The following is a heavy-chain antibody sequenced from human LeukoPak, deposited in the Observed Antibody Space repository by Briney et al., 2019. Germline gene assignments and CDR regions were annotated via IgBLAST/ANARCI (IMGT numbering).Heavy chain of an antibody. D-gene: IGHD6-13*01. CDR1: SGSIPSYW. J-gene: IGHJ4*02. V-gene: IGHV4-59*01. CDR3: ASSTSWHQSSGRYFGS. Sequence: PSETLSLTCTVSSGSIPSYWWSWIRQPPGKGLEWIGYMYYSGSTNYNPSLKSRVTISIDTSSRQFSLKLTSVTTADTAVYYCASSTSWHQSSGRYFGSWGQGTLVTVST. CDR2: MYYSGST.